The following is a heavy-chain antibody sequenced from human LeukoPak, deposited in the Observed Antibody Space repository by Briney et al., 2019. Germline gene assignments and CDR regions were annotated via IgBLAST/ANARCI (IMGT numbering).Heavy chain of an antibody. V-gene: IGHV4-59*08. J-gene: IGHJ3*02. CDR3: ARRTGYYYSYAFDI. CDR2: IYYSGST. D-gene: IGHD3-22*01. Sequence: PSETLSLTCTVSGGSISSYYWSWIRQPPGKGLEWIGYIYYSGSTNYNPSLKSRVTISVDTSKNQFSLKLSSVTAADTAVYYCARRTGYYYSYAFDIWGQGTMVTVSS. CDR1: GGSISSYY.